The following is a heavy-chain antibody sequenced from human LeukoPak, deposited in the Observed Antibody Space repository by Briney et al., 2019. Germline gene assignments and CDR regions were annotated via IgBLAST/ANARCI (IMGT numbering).Heavy chain of an antibody. J-gene: IGHJ4*02. CDR2: INHSGDT. V-gene: IGHV4-34*01. CDR1: GGSFSGYY. D-gene: IGHD3-22*01. CDR3: ARTPIYYFDNSGYYN. Sequence: SETLSLTCAVYGGSFSGYYWSWIRQPPGKGLEWIGEINHSGDTKYNPSLKSRVTISGNTSKKQFSLRLSSVTAADTAVYYCARTPIYYFDNSGYYNWGQGTLVTVSS.